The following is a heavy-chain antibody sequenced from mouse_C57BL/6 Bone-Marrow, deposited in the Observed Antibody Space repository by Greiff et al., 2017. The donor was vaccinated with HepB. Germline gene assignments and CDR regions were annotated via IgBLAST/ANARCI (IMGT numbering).Heavy chain of an antibody. J-gene: IGHJ4*01. CDR1: GYAFTNYL. V-gene: IGHV1-54*01. Sequence: VQLQQSGAELVRPGTSVKVSCKASGYAFTNYLIEWVKQRPGQGLEWIGVINPGSGGTNYNEKFKGKATLTADKSSSTAYMQLSSLTSEDSAVYFCARGYANYWAMDYWGQGTSVTVSS. CDR3: ARGYANYWAMDY. CDR2: INPGSGGT. D-gene: IGHD2-1*01.